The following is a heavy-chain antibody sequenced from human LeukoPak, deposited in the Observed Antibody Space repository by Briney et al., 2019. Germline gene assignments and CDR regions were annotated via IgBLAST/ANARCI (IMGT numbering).Heavy chain of an antibody. J-gene: IGHJ6*02. CDR3: ARAPYCSGGSCYYYYYGMDV. CDR1: GYTFTGYC. CDR2: INPNSGGT. V-gene: IGHV1-2*02. Sequence: ASVKVSCKASGYTFTGYCMHWVRQAPGQGLEWMGWINPNSGGTNYAQKFQGRVTMTRDTSISTACMELSRLRSDDTAVYYCARAPYCSGGSCYYYYYGMDVWGQGTTVTVSS. D-gene: IGHD2-15*01.